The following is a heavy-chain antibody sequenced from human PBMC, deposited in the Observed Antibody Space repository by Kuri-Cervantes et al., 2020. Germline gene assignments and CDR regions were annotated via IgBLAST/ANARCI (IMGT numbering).Heavy chain of an antibody. V-gene: IGHV1-46*01. D-gene: IGHD5-24*01. Sequence: ASVKVSCKASGYTFSGYYMHWVRQAPGQGLEWMGIINPSGGSTSYAQKFQGRVTMTRDTSTSTVYMELSSLRSEDTAVYYCARGADGTWLQSAYFDYWGQGTLVTVSS. CDR1: GYTFSGYY. J-gene: IGHJ4*02. CDR2: INPSGGST. CDR3: ARGADGTWLQSAYFDY.